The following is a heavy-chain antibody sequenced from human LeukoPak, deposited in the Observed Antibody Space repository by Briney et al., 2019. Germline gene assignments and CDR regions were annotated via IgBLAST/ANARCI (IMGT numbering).Heavy chain of an antibody. V-gene: IGHV1-2*02. D-gene: IGHD3-9*01. CDR3: ARDSSVIRYFDWLLSYDAFDI. Sequence: ASVKVSSKASGYTFTGYYMHWVRQAPGQGLEWMGWINPNSGGTNYAQKFQGRVTMTRDTSISTAYMELSRLRSDDTAVYYCARDSSVIRYFDWLLSYDAFDIWGQGTMVTVSS. J-gene: IGHJ3*02. CDR2: INPNSGGT. CDR1: GYTFTGYY.